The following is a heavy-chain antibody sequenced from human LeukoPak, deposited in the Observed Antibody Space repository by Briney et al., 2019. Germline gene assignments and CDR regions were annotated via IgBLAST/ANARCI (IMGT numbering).Heavy chain of an antibody. J-gene: IGHJ4*02. Sequence: PGGSLRLSCAASGFTFSSYSMNWVRQAPGKGLEWVGFIRSKIYGGTPEYAASVKGRFTISRDDSKGIAYLQMNSLTTEDTAVYYCTRDQTPYYWGQGTLVTVSS. CDR3: TRDQTPYY. V-gene: IGHV3-49*04. CDR1: GFTFSSYS. CDR2: IRSKIYGGTP.